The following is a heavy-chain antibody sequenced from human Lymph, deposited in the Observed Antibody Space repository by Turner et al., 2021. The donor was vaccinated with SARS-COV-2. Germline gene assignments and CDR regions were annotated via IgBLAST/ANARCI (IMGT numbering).Heavy chain of an antibody. CDR2: IYSGGTT. CDR1: GIIVSRNY. V-gene: IGHV3-53*02. J-gene: IGHJ6*02. CDR3: ARDLGTYGMDV. Sequence: EVQLVETGGGLIQPGGSLRLSCAASGIIVSRNYMNWVRQAPGKGLEWVSVIYSGGTTYYADSVKGRFTISRDNSKNNLYLQMNSLRVEDKAVYYWARDLGTYGMDVWGQGTTVTVSS. D-gene: IGHD6-13*01.